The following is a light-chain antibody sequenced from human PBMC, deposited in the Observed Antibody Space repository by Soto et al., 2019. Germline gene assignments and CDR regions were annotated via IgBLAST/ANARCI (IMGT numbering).Light chain of an antibody. V-gene: IGKV1-5*03. CDR1: QNINTW. CDR2: AAS. J-gene: IGKJ3*01. CDR3: QQTNSFPFT. Sequence: DIQMTQSPSTLSASVGDRVTITCRASQNINTWLSWHQQKPGKAPKLLIYAASTLQSGVPLRFSGTGSGTEFTLTISSLQPDDFATYYCQQTNSFPFTFGPGTKVDIK.